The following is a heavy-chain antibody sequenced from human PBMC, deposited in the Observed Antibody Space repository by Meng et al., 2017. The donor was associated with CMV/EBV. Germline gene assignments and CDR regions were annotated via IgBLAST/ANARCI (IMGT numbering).Heavy chain of an antibody. V-gene: IGHV4-34*01. CDR2: IDHTGGT. CDR1: GGSFSGFH. CDR3: ARQQYSDTRLTGGTKKYFYYGMDV. J-gene: IGHJ6*02. Sequence: GSLRLSCAVYGGSFSGFHWSWIRQPPGKGLEWIGEIDHTGGTNYNPSLKSRVTISVDTSKNQLSLKLSSVTAADTAVYYCARQQYSDTRLTGGTKKYFYYGMDVWGQGTTVTVSS. D-gene: IGHD3-16*01.